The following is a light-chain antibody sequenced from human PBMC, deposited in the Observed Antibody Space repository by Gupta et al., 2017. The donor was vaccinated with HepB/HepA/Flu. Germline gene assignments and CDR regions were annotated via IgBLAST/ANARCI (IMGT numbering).Light chain of an antibody. CDR2: DAS. CDR1: QDIDNN. V-gene: IGKV1-33*01. CDR3: QQQDDLPIFT. J-gene: IGKJ3*01. Sequence: DIQMTQSASSLSASVGDRVTITRQASQDIDNNLNWYQQKPGKAPKLLISDASNLEAGVPSRFSGSGSATHFTFTISGLQHEDLATYYCQQQDDLPIFTFGPGTKVEIK.